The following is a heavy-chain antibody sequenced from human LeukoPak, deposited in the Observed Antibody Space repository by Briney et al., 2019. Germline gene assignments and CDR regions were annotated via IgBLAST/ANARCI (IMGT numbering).Heavy chain of an antibody. D-gene: IGHD3-22*01. Sequence: GGSLRLSCAASGFTFSSYAMSWVRQAPGKGLEWVSAISGSGGSTYYADSVRGRFTISRDNSMNTLHLQMNSLRAEDTAVYYCASVPFVVIIGEYFQHWGQGTLVTVSS. CDR2: ISGSGGST. J-gene: IGHJ1*01. CDR3: ASVPFVVIIGEYFQH. CDR1: GFTFSSYA. V-gene: IGHV3-23*01.